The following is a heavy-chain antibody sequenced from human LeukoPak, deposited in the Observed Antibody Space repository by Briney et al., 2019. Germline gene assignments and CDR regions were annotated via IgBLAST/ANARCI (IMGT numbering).Heavy chain of an antibody. CDR3: ARAKGCSGGSCYTFDY. CDR1: GGSFSGYY. CDR2: INHSGST. J-gene: IGHJ4*02. V-gene: IGHV4-34*01. Sequence: SETLSLTCAVYGGSFSGYYWSWIRQPPGKGLEWIGEINHSGSTNYNPSLKSRVTISVDTSKNRFSLKLSSVTAADTAVYYCARAKGCSGGSCYTFDYWGQGSLVTVSS. D-gene: IGHD2-15*01.